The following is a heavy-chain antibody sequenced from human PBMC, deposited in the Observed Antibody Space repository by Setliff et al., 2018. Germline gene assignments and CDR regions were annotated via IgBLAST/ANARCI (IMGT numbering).Heavy chain of an antibody. CDR2: IYYSGST. CDR3: ARDPGNGHYMDV. Sequence: SETLSLTCTVSGGSISSYYWSWIRQPPGKGLGWIGYIYYSGSTNYNPSLKSRVTISVDTSKNQLSLRLTSVTAADTAIYYCARDPGNGHYMDVWGKGATVTVSS. V-gene: IGHV4-59*12. CDR1: GGSISSYY. J-gene: IGHJ6*03.